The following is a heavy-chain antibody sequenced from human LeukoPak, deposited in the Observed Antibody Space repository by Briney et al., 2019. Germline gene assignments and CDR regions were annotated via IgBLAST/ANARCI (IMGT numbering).Heavy chain of an antibody. Sequence: SETLSLTCTVSGGSISTYYWSWIRQPPGKGLEWIGYIYTTGSTNYIPSLKGRVTMSMDTSENQFSLKLSSVTAADTAVYYCARGFYGYNWFDNWGQGTLVTVSS. V-gene: IGHV4-4*09. CDR3: ARGFYGYNWFDN. CDR2: IYTTGST. CDR1: GGSISTYY. J-gene: IGHJ4*02. D-gene: IGHD5-24*01.